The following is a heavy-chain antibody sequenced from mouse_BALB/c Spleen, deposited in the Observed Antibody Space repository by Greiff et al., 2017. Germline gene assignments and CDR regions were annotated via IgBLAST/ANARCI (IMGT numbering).Heavy chain of an antibody. CDR3: ARAGSSRYWYFDV. Sequence: QVQLQQSGAELVRPGVSVKISCKGSGYTFTDYAMHWVKQSHAKSLEWIGVISTYYGDASYNQKFKGKATMTVDKSSSTAYMELARLTSEDSAIYYCARAGSSRYWYFDVWGAGTTVTVSS. J-gene: IGHJ1*01. D-gene: IGHD1-1*01. V-gene: IGHV1S137*01. CDR1: GYTFTDYA. CDR2: ISTYYGDA.